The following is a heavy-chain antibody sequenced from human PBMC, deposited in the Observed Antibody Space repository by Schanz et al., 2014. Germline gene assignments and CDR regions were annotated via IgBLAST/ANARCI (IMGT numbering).Heavy chain of an antibody. V-gene: IGHV1-46*03. Sequence: QVQLVQSGPEVKKPGSSMKVSCKASGGTFSTYPINWLRQAPGQGLEWMGIVNPSVRGTHFAREFQGRVTVTSDTSTSTVYMELSGLRSEDTAVYYCAGAFDSSGYYFDYWGQGTLVTVSS. D-gene: IGHD3-22*01. J-gene: IGHJ4*02. CDR1: GGTFSTYP. CDR2: VNPSVRGT. CDR3: AGAFDSSGYYFDY.